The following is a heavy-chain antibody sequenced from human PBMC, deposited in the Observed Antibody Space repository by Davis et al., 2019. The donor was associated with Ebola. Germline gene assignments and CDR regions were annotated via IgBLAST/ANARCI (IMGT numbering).Heavy chain of an antibody. J-gene: IGHJ3*02. V-gene: IGHV3-33*01. D-gene: IGHD2-21*02. CDR2: IWYDGSNK. Sequence: GGSLRLSCAASGFTFSSYGMHWVRQAPGKGLEWLAVIWYDGSNKYYADSVKGRFTISRDNSKNTLYLQMNSLRAEDTAVYYCARASGGDYTFDIWGQGTMVTVSS. CDR1: GFTFSSYG. CDR3: ARASGGDYTFDI.